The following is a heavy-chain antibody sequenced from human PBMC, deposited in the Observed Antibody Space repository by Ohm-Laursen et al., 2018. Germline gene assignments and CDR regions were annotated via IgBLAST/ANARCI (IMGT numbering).Heavy chain of an antibody. D-gene: IGHD6-19*01. CDR1: GGSVSSGSYY. CDR3: ARGDSSGWTFDY. J-gene: IGHJ4*02. V-gene: IGHV4-61*01. Sequence: SETLSLTCTVSGGSVSSGSYYWSWIRQPPGKGLEWIGYIYYSGSTNYNPSLKSRVTISVDTSKNQFSLKLSSVTAADTAVYYCARGDSSGWTFDYWGQGTLVTVSS. CDR2: IYYSGST.